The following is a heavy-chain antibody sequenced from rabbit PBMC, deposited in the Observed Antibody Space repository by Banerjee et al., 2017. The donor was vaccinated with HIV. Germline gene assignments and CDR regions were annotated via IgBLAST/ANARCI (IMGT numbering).Heavy chain of an antibody. CDR3: ARDLAGVIGWNFNL. Sequence: GGLVKPEGSLKLSCTVSGFTLSSYVMCWVRQAPGKGLEWIGCINTSSGNTVYASWAKGRFTISRTSSTTVTLQMTSLTAADTATYLCARDLAGVIGWNFNLWGPGTLVTVS. CDR2: INTSSGNT. CDR1: GFTLSSYV. D-gene: IGHD4-1*01. J-gene: IGHJ4*01. V-gene: IGHV1S45*01.